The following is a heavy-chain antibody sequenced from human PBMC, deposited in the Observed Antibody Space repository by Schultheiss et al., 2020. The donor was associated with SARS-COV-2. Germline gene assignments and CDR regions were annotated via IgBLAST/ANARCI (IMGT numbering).Heavy chain of an antibody. D-gene: IGHD5-12*01. V-gene: IGHV1-8*02. J-gene: IGHJ6*02. CDR1: GFTFTSSA. Sequence: ASVKVSCKASGFTFTSSAVQWVRQAPGQGLEWMGIINPNSGNTGYAQKFQGRVTMTRNTSISTAYMELSSLRSEDTAVYYCARGYLAATIFHYYYGMDVWGQGTTVTVSS. CDR2: INPNSGNT. CDR3: ARGYLAATIFHYYYGMDV.